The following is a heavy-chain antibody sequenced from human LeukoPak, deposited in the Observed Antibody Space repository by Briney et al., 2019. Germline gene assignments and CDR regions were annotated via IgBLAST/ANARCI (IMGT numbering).Heavy chain of an antibody. CDR2: INHSGST. J-gene: IGHJ4*02. CDR1: GGSFSGYY. Sequence: PSETLSLTCAVYGGSFSGYYWSWIRQPPWKGLEWIGEINHSGSTNYNPSLKSRVTISVDTSKNQFSLKLSSVTAADTAVYYCARTPPPFDYKPHFDYWGQGTLVTVSS. CDR3: ARTPPPFDYKPHFDY. D-gene: IGHD4-11*01. V-gene: IGHV4-34*01.